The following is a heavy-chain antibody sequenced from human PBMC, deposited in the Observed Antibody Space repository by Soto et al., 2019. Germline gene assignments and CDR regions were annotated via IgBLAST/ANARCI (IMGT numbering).Heavy chain of an antibody. Sequence: EVQLVESGGGLIKPGGSLRLSCTASGFTFSNAWMNWVRQAPGKGPEWVGRIKSKTDGGTADYAAPVKGRFTISRDDSKNTLYPQMNSLKTEDTAVYYCTTTYYYESSGNWGQGTLVTVSS. D-gene: IGHD3-22*01. V-gene: IGHV3-15*07. CDR3: TTTYYYESSGN. CDR1: GFTFSNAW. CDR2: IKSKTDGGTA. J-gene: IGHJ4*02.